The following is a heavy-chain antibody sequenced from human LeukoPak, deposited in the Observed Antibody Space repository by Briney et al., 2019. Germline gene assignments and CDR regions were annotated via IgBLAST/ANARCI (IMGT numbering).Heavy chain of an antibody. V-gene: IGHV3-30*04. D-gene: IGHD1-26*01. CDR1: GFTFSSYA. Sequence: GGSLRLSCAASGFTFSSYAMHWVRQAPGKGLEWVAVISYDGSNKYYADSVKGRFTISRDNSKNTLYLQMNSLRAEDTAVYYCAGDNHSGSYRYFDYWGQGTLVTVSS. CDR2: ISYDGSNK. J-gene: IGHJ4*02. CDR3: AGDNHSGSYRYFDY.